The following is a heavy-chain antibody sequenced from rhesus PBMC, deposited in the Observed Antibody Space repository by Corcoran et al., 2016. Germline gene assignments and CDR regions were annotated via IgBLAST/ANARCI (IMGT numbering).Heavy chain of an antibody. CDR2: IRNGVSST. J-gene: IGHJ6*01. D-gene: IGHD3-3*01. CDR3: AKDGIGLVNSYGLDS. V-gene: IGHV3S5*01. CDR1: GFTFSSYG. Sequence: VQLVESGGGLVQPGGSLRLFCAAYGFTFSSYGMSWVRQAQWKGLAWVSYIRNGVSSTYNADSVKARFTFSRDNSKTTLSLQMNSLRAEDTAVYYCAKDGIGLVNSYGLDSWGQGVVVTVSS.